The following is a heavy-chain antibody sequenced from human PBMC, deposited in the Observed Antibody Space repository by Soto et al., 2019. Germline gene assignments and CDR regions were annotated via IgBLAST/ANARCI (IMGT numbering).Heavy chain of an antibody. J-gene: IGHJ6*02. CDR1: GGSISSGCYS. Sequence: PSETLSLTCAVSGGSISSGCYSWSWIRQPPGKGLEWIGYIYHSGSTYYNPSLKSRVTISVDRSKNQFSLKLSSVTAADTAVYYCARLSIFGVVTSPYGMDVWGQGTTVNVSS. CDR2: IYHSGST. CDR3: ARLSIFGVVTSPYGMDV. D-gene: IGHD3-3*01. V-gene: IGHV4-30-2*01.